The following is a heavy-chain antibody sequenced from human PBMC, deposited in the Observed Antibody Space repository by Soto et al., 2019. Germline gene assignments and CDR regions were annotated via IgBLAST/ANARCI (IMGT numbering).Heavy chain of an antibody. CDR1: GYTFTSYG. J-gene: IGHJ6*02. V-gene: IGHV1-18*01. CDR3: ARDXLWGLVDYYYYYGMDV. CDR2: ISAYNGNT. Sequence: ASVKVSCKASGYTFTSYGISWVRQAPGQGLEWMGWISAYNGNTNYAQKLQGRVTMTTDTSTSTAYMELRSLRSDDTAVYYCARDXLWGLVDYYYYYGMDVWGQGTTVTVSS. D-gene: IGHD2-2*01.